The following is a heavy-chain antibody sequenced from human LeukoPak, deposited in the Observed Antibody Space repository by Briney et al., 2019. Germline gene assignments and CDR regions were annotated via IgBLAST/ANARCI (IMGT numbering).Heavy chain of an antibody. CDR2: LYRDDTT. CDR1: GFTVSSNY. D-gene: IGHD5/OR15-5a*01. Sequence: PGGSLRLSCTASGFTVSSNYMSWVRQAPGKGLEWVSVLYRDDTTYYADSVKGRFTISRDNAKNMLFLQMNSLRDEDTAMYYCARAPYGVGYSVERDSWGQGTLVTVSS. CDR3: ARAPYGVGYSVERDS. J-gene: IGHJ4*02. V-gene: IGHV3-53*01.